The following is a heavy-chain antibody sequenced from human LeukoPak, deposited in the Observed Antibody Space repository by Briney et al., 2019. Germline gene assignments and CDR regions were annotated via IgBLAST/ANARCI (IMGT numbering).Heavy chain of an antibody. D-gene: IGHD3-22*01. CDR2: IIPIFGTA. J-gene: IGHJ6*03. CDR1: VGTFSNYA. Sequence: ASVKVSCKASVGTFSNYAISWVRQAPGQGLEWMGGIIPIFGTANYAQKFQGRVTITTDESTSTAYMELSSLRSEDTAVYYCARDFGYYDSSGYYYYMDVWGKGTTVTVSS. V-gene: IGHV1-69*05. CDR3: ARDFGYYDSSGYYYYMDV.